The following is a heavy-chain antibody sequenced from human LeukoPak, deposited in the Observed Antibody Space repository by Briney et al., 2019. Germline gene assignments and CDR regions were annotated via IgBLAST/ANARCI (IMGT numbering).Heavy chain of an antibody. J-gene: IGHJ4*02. CDR2: ISGSGGST. Sequence: GGSLRLSCAASGFTFSSYSMNWVRQAPGKGLEWVSAISGSGGSTYYADSVKGRFTISRDNSKNTLYLQMNSLRAEDTAVYYCAKLGEGYSSGWSKNYFDYWGQGTLVTVSS. V-gene: IGHV3-23*01. D-gene: IGHD6-19*01. CDR3: AKLGEGYSSGWSKNYFDY. CDR1: GFTFSSYS.